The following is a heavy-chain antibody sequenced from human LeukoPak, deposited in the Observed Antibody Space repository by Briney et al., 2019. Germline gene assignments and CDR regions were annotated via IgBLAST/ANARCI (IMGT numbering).Heavy chain of an antibody. D-gene: IGHD3-10*01. V-gene: IGHV3-23*01. CDR2: ISATGGGT. Sequence: TGGSLRLSCAASGFSVSNTYMSWVRQAPGKGLEWVSGISATGGGTYYADSVKGRFTISRDNSKNTLYLQMNSLRAEDTAVYYCAKDDEYYYGSGSYYNNWFDPWGQGTLVTVSS. J-gene: IGHJ5*02. CDR3: AKDDEYYYGSGSYYNNWFDP. CDR1: GFSVSNTY.